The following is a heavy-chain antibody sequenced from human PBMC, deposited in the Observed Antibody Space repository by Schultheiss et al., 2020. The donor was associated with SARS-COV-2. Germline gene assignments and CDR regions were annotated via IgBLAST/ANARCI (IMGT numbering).Heavy chain of an antibody. CDR1: GYTLTELS. Sequence: ASVKVSCKVSGYTLTELSMHWVRQAPGKGLEWMGGFDPEDGETIYAQKFQGRVTMTEDTSTDTAYMELSSLRSEDTAVYYCALGGVVVPAAIQWWFDPWGQGTLVTVSS. J-gene: IGHJ5*02. V-gene: IGHV1-24*01. CDR2: FDPEDGET. D-gene: IGHD2-2*02. CDR3: ALGGVVVPAAIQWWFDP.